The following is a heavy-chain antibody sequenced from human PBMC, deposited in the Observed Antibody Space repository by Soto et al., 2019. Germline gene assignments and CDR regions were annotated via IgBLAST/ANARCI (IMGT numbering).Heavy chain of an antibody. J-gene: IGHJ4*02. CDR2: ITTSGGTI. CDR3: VRAYGFGELY. CDR1: GFTFSNYE. D-gene: IGHD3-10*01. Sequence: EVQLVEAGGGVVQPGGSLRLSCEASGFTFSNYEMNWVRQAPGKGLEWISYITTSGGTIYYADSVKGRFTISRDNAKSSLNLQMNSLRAEDTAVYYCVRAYGFGELYWGQGTLVTVSS. V-gene: IGHV3-48*03.